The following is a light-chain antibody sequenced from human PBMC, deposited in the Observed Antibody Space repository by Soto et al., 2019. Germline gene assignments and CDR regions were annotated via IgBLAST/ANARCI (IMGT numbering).Light chain of an antibody. J-gene: IGLJ3*02. CDR1: SSDVGSYNL. Sequence: QSVLTQPASVSGSPGQSITISCTGTSSDVGSYNLVAWYQQHPGKAPKLMIYEGSKRPSGVSNRFSGSKSGNTASLTISGXQADDEAXXYCCSYAGSSTWVFGGGTKLTVL. V-gene: IGLV2-23*01. CDR3: CSYAGSSTWV. CDR2: EGS.